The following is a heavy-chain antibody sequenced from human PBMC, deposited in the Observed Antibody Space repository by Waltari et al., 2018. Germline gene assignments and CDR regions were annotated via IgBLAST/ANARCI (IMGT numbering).Heavy chain of an antibody. D-gene: IGHD6-13*01. V-gene: IGHV4-38-2*01. CDR2: IYHSGST. CDR3: AGQQLVLY. J-gene: IGHJ4*02. Sequence: QVQLQESGPGLVKPSETLSLTCAVSGYSISSGYYWGWIRQPPGKGLEWIGSIYHSGSTYYNPSLKSRVTISVDTSKNQFSLKLSSVTAADTAVYYCAGQQLVLYWGQGTLVTVSS. CDR1: GYSISSGYY.